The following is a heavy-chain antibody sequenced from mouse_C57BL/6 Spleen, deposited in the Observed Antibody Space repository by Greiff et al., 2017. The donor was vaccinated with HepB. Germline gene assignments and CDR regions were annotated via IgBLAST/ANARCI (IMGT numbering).Heavy chain of an antibody. V-gene: IGHV5-6*01. CDR3: ARQPLYYSNYGGFAY. CDR1: GFTFSSYG. CDR2: ISSGGSYT. Sequence: EVNVVESGGDLVKPGGSLKLSCAASGFTFSSYGMSWVRQTPDKRLEWVATISSGGSYTYYPDSVKGRFTISRDNAKNTLYLQMSSLKSEDTAMYYCARQPLYYSNYGGFAYWGQGTLVTVSA. D-gene: IGHD2-5*01. J-gene: IGHJ3*01.